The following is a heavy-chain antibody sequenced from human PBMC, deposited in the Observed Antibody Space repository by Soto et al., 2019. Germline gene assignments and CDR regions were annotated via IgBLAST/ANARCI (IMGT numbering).Heavy chain of an antibody. J-gene: IGHJ5*02. Sequence: GTLSLSCDVSSCTLSFYSLSWVRQPPGKELEWVGNIYYHGTTNYNTSLQGRITISIDTTKNQSYLMLTSFTAAATAVDYYPRVLTDVPAWGRGGLVTVSS. CDR2: IYYHGTT. CDR3: PRVLTDVPA. D-gene: IGHD3-10*02. V-gene: IGHV4-59*12. CDR1: SCTLSFYS.